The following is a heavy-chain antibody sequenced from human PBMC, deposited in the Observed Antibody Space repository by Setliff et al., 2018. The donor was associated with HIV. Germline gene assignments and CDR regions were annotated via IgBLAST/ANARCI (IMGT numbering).Heavy chain of an antibody. V-gene: IGHV4-38-2*01. CDR2: IYHSGIT. CDR3: ARAFGSGSYRWFDP. CDR1: GYSISIGYY. J-gene: IGHJ5*02. Sequence: LSLTCAVSGYSISIGYYWGWIRQAPGKGLEWIGNIYHSGITYYNPSLKSRVTISVDTSKNQFSLRLSSVTAADTAVYYCARAFGSGSYRWFDPWGQGTLVTVSS. D-gene: IGHD3-10*01.